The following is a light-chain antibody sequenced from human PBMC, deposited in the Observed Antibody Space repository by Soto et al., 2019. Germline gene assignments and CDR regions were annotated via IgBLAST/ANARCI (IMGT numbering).Light chain of an antibody. CDR3: QQRSNCPLT. J-gene: IGKJ4*01. V-gene: IGKV3-11*01. Sequence: EIVLTQSPATLSLSPGERATLSCRASQSVSSYLAWHQQKPGQAPRLLIYDASNRATGIPARFSGSGSGTDFLLTISSLKPEDFAVYYCQQRSNCPLTFGGGTKVEIK. CDR2: DAS. CDR1: QSVSSY.